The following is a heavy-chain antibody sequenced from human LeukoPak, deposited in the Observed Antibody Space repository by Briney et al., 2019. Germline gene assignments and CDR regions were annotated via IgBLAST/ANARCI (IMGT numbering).Heavy chain of an antibody. CDR1: GGTFSSCA. J-gene: IGHJ5*02. CDR2: IIPILGIA. V-gene: IGHV1-69*04. D-gene: IGHD5-24*01. CDR3: ARARRDGYKLPGRYNWFDP. Sequence: SVKVSCKASGGTFSSCAISWVRQAPGQGLEWMGRIIPILGIANYAQKFQGRVTITADKSTSTAYMELSSLRSEDTAVYYCARARRDGYKLPGRYNWFDPWGQGTLVTVSS.